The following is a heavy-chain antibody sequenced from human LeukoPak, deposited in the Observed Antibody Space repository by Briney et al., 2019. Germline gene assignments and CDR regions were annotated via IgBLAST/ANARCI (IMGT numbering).Heavy chain of an antibody. CDR1: GGTFSSYA. J-gene: IGHJ3*02. CDR2: IIPIFGTA. Sequence: SVKVSCKAYGGTFSSYAISWVRQAPGQGLEWMGGIIPIFGTANYAQKFQGRVTITADESTSTAYMELSSLRSEDTAVYYCARVVSIRGSPDAFGIWGQGTMVTVSS. CDR3: ARVVSIRGSPDAFGI. V-gene: IGHV1-69*13. D-gene: IGHD1-26*01.